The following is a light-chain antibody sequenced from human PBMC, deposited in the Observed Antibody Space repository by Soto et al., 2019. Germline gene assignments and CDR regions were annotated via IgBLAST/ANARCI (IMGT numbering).Light chain of an antibody. CDR3: QQSFSTPST. CDR2: RAS. V-gene: IGKV1-39*01. J-gene: IGKJ5*01. Sequence: DIQMTQSPSSLSASVGDRVSITCRASQSISTYVNRYQQKPGTAPNLLIYRASTLESGVPSRFSGSGSGTDFTLTISSLQPADFSTYYCQQSFSTPSTFGQGTRLESK. CDR1: QSISTY.